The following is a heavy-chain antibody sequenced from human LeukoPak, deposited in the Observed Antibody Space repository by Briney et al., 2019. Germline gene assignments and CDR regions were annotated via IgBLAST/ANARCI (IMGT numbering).Heavy chain of an antibody. D-gene: IGHD3-16*02. Sequence: EPGGSLRLSCAASGFTFANAWMSWVRQAAGKGLEWVSAISGSGGSTYYADSVKGRFTISRDNSKNTLYLQMNSLRAEDTAVYYCAKGAGPSLGELSPNFWGQGTLVTVSS. V-gene: IGHV3-23*01. J-gene: IGHJ4*02. CDR3: AKGAGPSLGELSPNF. CDR2: ISGSGGST. CDR1: GFTFANAW.